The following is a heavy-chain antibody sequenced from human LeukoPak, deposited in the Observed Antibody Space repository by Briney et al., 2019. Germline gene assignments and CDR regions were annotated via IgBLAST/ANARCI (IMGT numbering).Heavy chain of an antibody. CDR1: GGSTSYYY. V-gene: IGHV4-59*12. Sequence: SETLSLTCTVSGGSTSYYYWSWIRQPPGKGLEWIGYIYYSGSTNYNSSFKSRVTISIDTSKNQFSLKLSSVTAADTAVYYCARGNTAMVRDFDYWGQGTLVTVSS. D-gene: IGHD5-18*01. J-gene: IGHJ4*02. CDR3: ARGNTAMVRDFDY. CDR2: IYYSGST.